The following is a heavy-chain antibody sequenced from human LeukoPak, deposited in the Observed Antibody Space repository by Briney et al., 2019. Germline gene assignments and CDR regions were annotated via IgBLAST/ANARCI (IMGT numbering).Heavy chain of an antibody. V-gene: IGHV3-48*03. CDR1: GFTFSSYE. D-gene: IGHD2-21*02. Sequence: GGSLRLSCAASGFTFSSYEMNWVRQAPGKGLEWVSYISSSGSTIYYADSVEGRFTISRDNAKNSQYLQMNSLRVEDTALYYCARAQTYGDSRLLLDYWGQGTLVTVSS. J-gene: IGHJ4*02. CDR3: ARAQTYGDSRLLLDY. CDR2: ISSSGSTI.